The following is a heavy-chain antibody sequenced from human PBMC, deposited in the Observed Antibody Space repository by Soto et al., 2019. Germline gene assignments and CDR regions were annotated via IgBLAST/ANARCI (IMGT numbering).Heavy chain of an antibody. J-gene: IGHJ4*02. D-gene: IGHD3-22*01. CDR2: TSFSGYT. CDR3: VRGGNPYHYATSGPGTFDK. V-gene: IGHV4-30-4*01. CDR1: GDSVSGGDSY. Sequence: QVQLQESGPGLVKPSQTLSLTCTVSGDSVSGGDSYWSWIRQPPGKALEWIGYTSFSGYTSYTPSLKIRVTISVDMSKSQFSLRLTSVTAADTAIYYCVRGGNPYHYATSGPGTFDKWGQGTLVSVSS.